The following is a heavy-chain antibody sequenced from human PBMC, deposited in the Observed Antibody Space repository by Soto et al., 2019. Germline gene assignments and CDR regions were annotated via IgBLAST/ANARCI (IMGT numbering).Heavy chain of an antibody. V-gene: IGHV1-69*13. CDR2: IIPIFGTA. D-gene: IGHD6-19*01. Sequence: SVKVSCKASGGTFSSYAISWVRQAPGQGLEWMGGIIPIFGTANYAQKFQGRVTITADESTSTAYMELSSLRSEDTAVYYCARVPIQRGWHYYYYYGMDVWGQGTTLTVS. J-gene: IGHJ6*02. CDR1: GGTFSSYA. CDR3: ARVPIQRGWHYYYYYGMDV.